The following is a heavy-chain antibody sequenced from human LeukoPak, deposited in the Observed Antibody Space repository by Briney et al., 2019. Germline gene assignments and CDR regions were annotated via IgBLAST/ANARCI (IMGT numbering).Heavy chain of an antibody. J-gene: IGHJ4*02. CDR3: ARDRNWNYDY. D-gene: IGHD1-7*01. CDR1: GFTFSSYA. V-gene: IGHV3-30-3*01. CDR2: ISYDGSNK. Sequence: GGSLRLSCAASGFTFSSYAMHWVRQAPGKGLEWVAVISYDGSNKFYADSVKGRFTISRDNAKNSLDLQMNSLRAEDTAVYYCARDRNWNYDYWGQGTLVTVSS.